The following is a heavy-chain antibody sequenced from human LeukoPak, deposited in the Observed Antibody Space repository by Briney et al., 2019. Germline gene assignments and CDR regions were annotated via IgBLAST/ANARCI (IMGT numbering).Heavy chain of an antibody. J-gene: IGHJ4*02. CDR2: ISPNSGDT. Sequence: ASVKVSCKASGYTFSGYYMHWVRQAPGQGHEWMGWISPNSGDTNYAQNLQGRVTMTRDTSISTAYMELSRLTSDDTAVYYCARGRDKTTSPAIDYWGQGTLVTVSS. CDR3: ARGRDKTTSPAIDY. CDR1: GYTFSGYY. V-gene: IGHV1-2*02. D-gene: IGHD2-2*01.